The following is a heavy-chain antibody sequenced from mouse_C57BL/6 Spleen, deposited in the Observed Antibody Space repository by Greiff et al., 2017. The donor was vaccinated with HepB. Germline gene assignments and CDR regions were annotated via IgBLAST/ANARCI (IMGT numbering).Heavy chain of an antibody. D-gene: IGHD1-1*01. Sequence: VQLQQPGAELVMPGASVKLSCKASGYTFTSYWMHWVKQRPGQGLEWIGEIDPSDSYTNYNQKFKGKSTLTVDKSSSTAYMQLSSLTSEDSAVYYCARSRTTVVANDAMDYWGQGTSVTVSS. V-gene: IGHV1-69*01. CDR1: GYTFTSYW. CDR2: IDPSDSYT. CDR3: ARSRTTVVANDAMDY. J-gene: IGHJ4*01.